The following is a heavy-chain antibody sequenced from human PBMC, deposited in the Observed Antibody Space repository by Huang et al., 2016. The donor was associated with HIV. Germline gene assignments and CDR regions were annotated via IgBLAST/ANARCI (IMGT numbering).Heavy chain of an antibody. Sequence: QVQLVQSGAEVKTPGSSVKVSCKASGRTFSRYAISGVRKAPGQGLERVGGIIPFFSTTKYARKFQGRVTITADESTNTAYMELSSLRSEDTAVYYCARGTCGDCYYYYYYMDVWGKGTTVTVSS. CDR1: GRTFSRYA. CDR2: IIPFFSTT. V-gene: IGHV1-69*13. D-gene: IGHD2-21*02. CDR3: ARGTCGDCYYYYYYMDV. J-gene: IGHJ6*03.